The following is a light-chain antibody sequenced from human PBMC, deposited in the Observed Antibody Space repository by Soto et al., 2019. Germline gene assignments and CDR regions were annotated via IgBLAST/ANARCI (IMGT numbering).Light chain of an antibody. J-gene: IGKJ4*01. CDR3: QQRSNWPLT. CDR2: DAS. V-gene: IGKV3-11*01. Sequence: EIMLTQSPSTLSLSPGERATLSCRASQSVSSYLAWYQQKPGQAPRLLIYDASNMATGIPARFSGSGSGTDFTLTISSLEPEDFAVYYCQQRSNWPLTFGGGTKVDIK. CDR1: QSVSSY.